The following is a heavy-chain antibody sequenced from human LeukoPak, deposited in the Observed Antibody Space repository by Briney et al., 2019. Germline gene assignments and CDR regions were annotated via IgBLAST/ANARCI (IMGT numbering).Heavy chain of an antibody. CDR2: IKQDGSEK. CDR3: ARDSSGWYHWFDP. Sequence: PGGSLRLSCAASGFTFSSYWMSWVRQAPGKGLEWVANIKQDGSEKYYVDSVKGRFTTSRDNAKNSLYLQMNSLRAEDTAVYYCARDSSGWYHWFDPWGQGTLATVSS. D-gene: IGHD6-19*01. V-gene: IGHV3-7*01. CDR1: GFTFSSYW. J-gene: IGHJ5*02.